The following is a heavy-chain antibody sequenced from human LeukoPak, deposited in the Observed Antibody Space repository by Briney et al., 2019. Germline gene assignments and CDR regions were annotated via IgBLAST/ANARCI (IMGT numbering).Heavy chain of an antibody. J-gene: IGHJ1*01. D-gene: IGHD6-13*01. V-gene: IGHV3-30*18. CDR3: AKDCYGGIAAAGTYFQH. CDR1: GFTFSSYG. CDR2: ISYDGSNK. Sequence: PGGSLRLSCAASGFTFSSYGMHWVRQAPGKGLEWVAVISYDGSNKYYADSVKGRFTISRDNSKNTLYLQMNSLRAEDTAVYYCAKDCYGGIAAAGTYFQHWGQGTLVTVSS.